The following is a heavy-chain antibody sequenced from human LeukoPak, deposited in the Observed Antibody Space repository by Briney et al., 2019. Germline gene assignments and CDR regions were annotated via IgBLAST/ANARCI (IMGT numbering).Heavy chain of an antibody. Sequence: ASVKVSCKASGYTFTGYYMHWVRQSPRQGLEWMGWINPNSGGTNYAQKFQGRVTMTRDTSISTAYMELSRLRSDDTAVYYCARFLSAPYYFDYWGQGTLVTVSS. V-gene: IGHV1-2*02. D-gene: IGHD3-16*02. CDR3: ARFLSAPYYFDY. CDR2: INPNSGGT. J-gene: IGHJ4*02. CDR1: GYTFTGYY.